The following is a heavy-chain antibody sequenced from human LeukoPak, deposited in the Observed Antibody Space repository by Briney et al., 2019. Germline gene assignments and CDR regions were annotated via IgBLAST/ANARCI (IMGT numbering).Heavy chain of an antibody. CDR2: IYYSGST. CDR1: GGSMRSNY. Sequence: LETLSLTCTVSGGSMRSNYWSLTRQPPGKGLEWIGNIYYSGSTNYNPSLKSRVTISIDPSKNQFSLKLSSVTAADTAIYYCVKDNGRWFDPWGQGTLVIVSS. D-gene: IGHD1-26*01. J-gene: IGHJ5*02. CDR3: VKDNGRWFDP. V-gene: IGHV4-59*01.